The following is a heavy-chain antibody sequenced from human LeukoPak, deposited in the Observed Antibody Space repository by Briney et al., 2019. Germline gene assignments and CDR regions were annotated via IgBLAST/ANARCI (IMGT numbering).Heavy chain of an antibody. Sequence: PSQTLSLTCTVSGASISSGSYYWSWIRQPAGKGLEWIGRIYTSGSTNYNPSLKSRVTISVDTSKNQFSLKLSSVTAADTAVYYCARQQDYSDYEVYYFDYWGQGTLVTVSS. J-gene: IGHJ4*02. CDR3: ARQQDYSDYEVYYFDY. CDR1: GASISSGSYY. V-gene: IGHV4-61*02. D-gene: IGHD4-11*01. CDR2: IYTSGST.